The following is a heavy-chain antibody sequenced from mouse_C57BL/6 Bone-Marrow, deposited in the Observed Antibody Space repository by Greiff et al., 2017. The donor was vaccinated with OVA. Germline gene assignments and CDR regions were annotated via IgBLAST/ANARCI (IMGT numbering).Heavy chain of an antibody. CDR3: TNYYGSPWLAY. D-gene: IGHD1-1*01. CDR2: IDPETGGT. V-gene: IGHV1-15*01. J-gene: IGHJ3*01. CDR1: GYTFTDYE. Sequence: VQLQQSGAELVRPGASVTLSCKASGYTFTDYEMHWVKQTPVHGLEWIGAIDPETGGTAYNQKFKGKAILTADKSSSTAYMELRSLTSEDSAVYYCTNYYGSPWLAYWGQGTLVTVSA.